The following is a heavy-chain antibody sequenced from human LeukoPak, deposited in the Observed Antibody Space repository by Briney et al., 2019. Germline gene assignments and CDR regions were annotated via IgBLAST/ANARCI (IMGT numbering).Heavy chain of an antibody. V-gene: IGHV4-4*07. CDR1: GGSISSYY. CDR2: IYTSGST. J-gene: IGHJ4*02. Sequence: PSETLSLTCTVSGGSISSYYWSWIRQPAGKGLEWIGRIYTSGSTNYNPSLKSRVTISVDTSKNQFSLKLSSVTAADTAVYYCAREGGDGYNLYYFDYWGQGTLVTVSS. CDR3: AREGGDGYNLYYFDY. D-gene: IGHD5-24*01.